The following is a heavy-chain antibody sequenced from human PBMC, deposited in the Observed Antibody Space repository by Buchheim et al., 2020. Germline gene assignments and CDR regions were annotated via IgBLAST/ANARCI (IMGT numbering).Heavy chain of an antibody. J-gene: IGHJ4*02. V-gene: IGHV3-33*01. CDR1: GFTFTNYA. CDR3: GRTKYSSSWYLLDIDY. D-gene: IGHD6-13*01. Sequence: QVQLVESGGGVVQPGRSLRLSCAASGFTFTNYAFHWVRQAPGRGLEWLAVIWYDGSTKYYADSVKGRFTISRDNSKNKLYIKMNSLRAEDTAVYYCGRTKYSSSWYLLDIDYWGQGTL. CDR2: IWYDGSTK.